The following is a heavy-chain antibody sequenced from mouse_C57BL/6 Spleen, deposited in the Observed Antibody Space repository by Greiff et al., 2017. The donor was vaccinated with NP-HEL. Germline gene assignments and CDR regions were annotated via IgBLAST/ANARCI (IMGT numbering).Heavy chain of an antibody. CDR2: IRLKSDNYAT. CDR1: GFTFSNYW. V-gene: IGHV6-3*01. CDR3: TDSWGFAY. D-gene: IGHD3-2*01. J-gene: IGHJ3*01. Sequence: EVKVEESGGGLVQPGGSMKLSCVASGFTFSNYWMNWVRQSPEKGLEWVAQIRLKSDNYATHYAESVKGRFTISRDDSKSSVYLQMNNLRAEDTGIYYCTDSWGFAYWGQGTLVTVSA.